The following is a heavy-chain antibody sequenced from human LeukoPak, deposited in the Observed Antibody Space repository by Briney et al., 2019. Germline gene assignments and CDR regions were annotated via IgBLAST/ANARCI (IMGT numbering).Heavy chain of an antibody. J-gene: IGHJ6*03. CDR3: ARGGTMVRGVTDYYYYYYMDV. CDR1: GGSISSHY. CDR2: IYYSGST. Sequence: SETLSLTCTVSGGSISSHYWSWIRQPPGKGLEWIGYIYYSGSTNHNPSLKSRVTISVDTSKNQFSLKLSSVTAADTAVYYCARGGTMVRGVTDYYYYYYMDVWGKGTTVTVSS. V-gene: IGHV4-59*11. D-gene: IGHD3-10*01.